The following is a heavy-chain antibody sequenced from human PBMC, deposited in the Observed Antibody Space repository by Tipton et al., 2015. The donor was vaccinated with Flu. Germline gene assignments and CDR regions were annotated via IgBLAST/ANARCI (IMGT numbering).Heavy chain of an antibody. CDR3: ARGFCSAISCYSAPVYGVDV. J-gene: IGHJ3*01. D-gene: IGHD2-15*01. Sequence: SLRLSCTASGFTFANYEMHWVRQAPGKGLEWVSYISTSGSSIYYADSVKGRFTISRDNAKSSVYLQMNSLRDEDTATYHCARGFCSAISCYSAPVYGVDVWGQGTTVTVSS. V-gene: IGHV3-48*03. CDR2: ISTSGSSI. CDR1: GFTFANYE.